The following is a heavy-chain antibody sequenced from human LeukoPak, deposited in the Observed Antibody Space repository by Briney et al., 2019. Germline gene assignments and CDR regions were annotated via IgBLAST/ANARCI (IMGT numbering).Heavy chain of an antibody. V-gene: IGHV1-18*01. CDR3: AREKGYYYDSSGYPLFDY. CDR1: GYTFTSYG. CDR2: ISAYNGNT. J-gene: IGHJ4*02. Sequence: GASVKVSCKASGYTFTSYGISWVRQAPGQGLEWMGRISAYNGNTNYAQKLQGRVTMTTDTSTSTAYMELRSLRSDDTAVYYCAREKGYYYDSSGYPLFDYWGQGTLVTVSS. D-gene: IGHD3-22*01.